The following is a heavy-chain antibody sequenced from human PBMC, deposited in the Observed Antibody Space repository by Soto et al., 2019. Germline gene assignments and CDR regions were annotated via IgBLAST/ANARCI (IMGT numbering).Heavy chain of an antibody. CDR1: GGSISRSSYS. CDR3: ATRQGGSYNWFDP. CDR2: LYYSGNT. Sequence: SETLSLTCTVSGGSISRSSYSWAWIRQPPGKGLEWIGTLYYSGNTYYNPSLKSRVTISVDTSKDQFSLKLSSVTAADTAVYYCATRQGGSYNWFDPWGQGTLVTVSS. V-gene: IGHV4-39*01. D-gene: IGHD2-15*01. J-gene: IGHJ5*02.